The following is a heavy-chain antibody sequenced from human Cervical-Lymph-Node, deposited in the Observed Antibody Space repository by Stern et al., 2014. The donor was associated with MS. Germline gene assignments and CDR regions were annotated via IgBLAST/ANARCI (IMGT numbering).Heavy chain of an antibody. V-gene: IGHV3-30*18. D-gene: IGHD2-15*01. CDR3: AKDHEVLYWSGYFDY. CDR2: LAYDGSNK. CDR1: GFAFNTYG. J-gene: IGHJ4*02. Sequence: MQLVESGGGVVQPGRSLRLSCAASGFAFNTYGMHWVRQAPGKGLEWLAVLAYDGSNKQYADSVKGRFTISRDNAKNTLYLQMNSLTPEDTAVYYCAKDHEVLYWSGYFDYWGQGTLVTVSS.